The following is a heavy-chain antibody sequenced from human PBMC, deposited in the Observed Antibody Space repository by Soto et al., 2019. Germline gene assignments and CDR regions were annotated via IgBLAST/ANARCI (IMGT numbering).Heavy chain of an antibody. J-gene: IGHJ2*01. CDR2: IIPILGIA. CDR3: ARYLPGSLQGDYFDL. CDR1: GGTFSSYT. Sequence: QVQLVQSGAEVKKPGSSVKVSCKASGGTFSSYTISWVRQAPGQGLEWMGRIIPILGIANYAQKFQVRVPITEDKATITADIELSSLRSEDTAVYCCARYLPGSLQGDYFDLLGRGTLVTVSS. D-gene: IGHD2-21*02. V-gene: IGHV1-69*02.